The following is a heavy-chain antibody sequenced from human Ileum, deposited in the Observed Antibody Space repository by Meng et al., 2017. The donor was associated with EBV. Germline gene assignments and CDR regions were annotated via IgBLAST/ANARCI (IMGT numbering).Heavy chain of an antibody. CDR1: GDSVSSDKTA. CDR2: TYRRSRWYY. V-gene: IGHV6-1*01. CDR3: ATSRIAKFDR. Sequence: QLHMHASGPGLVQPSQSLSLSCVISGDSVSSDKTAWNWIRQSPSRGLEWLGRTYRRSRWYYDYALSVKSRINISPDTSKNQVSLQLNSVTDEDTGIYYCATSRIAKFDRWGQGTLVTVSS. J-gene: IGHJ5*02.